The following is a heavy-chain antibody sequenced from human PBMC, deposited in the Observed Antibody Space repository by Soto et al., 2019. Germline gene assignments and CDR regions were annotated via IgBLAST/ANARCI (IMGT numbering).Heavy chain of an antibody. CDR1: EFSFSDAW. J-gene: IGHJ5*02. CDR3: TAHNFLSGSGFDP. D-gene: IGHD3-3*01. V-gene: IGHV3-15*07. Sequence: ELQLVESGGGLVKPGASLRLSCAGPEFSFSDAWMNWVRQAPGKGLDWVGRIKSNGDGGTTDYAAPVKGRFTISRDDSKKTLYLQMNSPKIEDTAVYYCTAHNFLSGSGFDPWGQGTLVTVSS. CDR2: IKSNGDGGTT.